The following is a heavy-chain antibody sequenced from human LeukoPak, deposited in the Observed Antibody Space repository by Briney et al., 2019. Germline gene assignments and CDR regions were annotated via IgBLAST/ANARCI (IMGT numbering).Heavy chain of an antibody. CDR1: GGSFSGYY. J-gene: IGHJ6*03. V-gene: IGHV4-34*01. CDR3: ARHPYGSGSYVGYYYYYYMDV. D-gene: IGHD3-10*01. CDR2: INHSGST. Sequence: SETLSLTCAVYGGSFSGYYWSWIRQPPGKGLEWIGEINHSGSTNYNPSLKSRVTISVDTSKNQFSLKLSSVTAADTAVYYCARHPYGSGSYVGYYYYYYMDVWGKGTTVTISS.